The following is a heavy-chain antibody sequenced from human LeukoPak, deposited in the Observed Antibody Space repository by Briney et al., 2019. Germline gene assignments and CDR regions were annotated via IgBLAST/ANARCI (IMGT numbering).Heavy chain of an antibody. D-gene: IGHD3-10*01. Sequence: SETLSLTCTVSGGSISSYYWSWIRQPAGKGLEWIGRIYTSGSTNYNPSLKSRVTISVDTSKNQFSLKLSSVTAADTAVYYCARDRHYYGSGSYYYFDYWGQGTLVTVSS. CDR1: GGSISSYY. CDR2: IYTSGST. V-gene: IGHV4-4*07. J-gene: IGHJ4*02. CDR3: ARDRHYYGSGSYYYFDY.